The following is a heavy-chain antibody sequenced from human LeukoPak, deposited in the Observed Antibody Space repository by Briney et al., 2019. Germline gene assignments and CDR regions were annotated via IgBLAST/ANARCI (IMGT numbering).Heavy chain of an antibody. Sequence: SQTLSLTCTVAGGSISSGSYYWSWIRQPAGKGLEWIGRIYTSGSTNYNPSLKSRVTISVDTSKNQFSLKLSSVTAADTAVYYCARDGLEMATFYFDYWGQGTLVTVSS. CDR2: IYTSGST. CDR1: GGSISSGSYY. J-gene: IGHJ4*02. CDR3: ARDGLEMATFYFDY. V-gene: IGHV4-61*02. D-gene: IGHD5-24*01.